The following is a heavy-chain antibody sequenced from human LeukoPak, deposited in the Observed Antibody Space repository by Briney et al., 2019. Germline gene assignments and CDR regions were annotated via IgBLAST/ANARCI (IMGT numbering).Heavy chain of an antibody. CDR1: GGTFSSYA. D-gene: IGHD4-11*01. CDR2: IIPIFGTA. CDR3: ARSGTVTVTKDYYYGMDV. V-gene: IGHV1-69*01. J-gene: IGHJ6*02. Sequence: GSSVKVSCKASGGTFSSYAISWVRQAPGQGLEWMGGIIPIFGTANYAQKFQGRVTITADESTSTAYMELSSLRSEDTAVYYCARSGTVTVTKDYYYGMDVWGQGTTVTVSS.